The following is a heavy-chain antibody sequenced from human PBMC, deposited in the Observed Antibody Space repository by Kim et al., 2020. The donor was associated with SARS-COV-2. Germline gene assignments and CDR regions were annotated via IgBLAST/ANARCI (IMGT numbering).Heavy chain of an antibody. CDR3: AREIPRYSYNYYGMDV. J-gene: IGHJ6*02. D-gene: IGHD1-26*01. Sequence: SVKGRFTISRDNSKNTLYLQMNSLRAEDTAVYYCAREIPRYSYNYYGMDVWGQGTTVTVSS. V-gene: IGHV3-53*01.